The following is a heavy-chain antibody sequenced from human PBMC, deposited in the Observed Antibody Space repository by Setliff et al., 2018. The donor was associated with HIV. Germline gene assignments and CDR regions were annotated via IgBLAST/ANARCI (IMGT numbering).Heavy chain of an antibody. V-gene: IGHV1-69*10. CDR1: GGTFSSYA. D-gene: IGHD5-12*01. Sequence: AVKVSRQAPGGTFSSYAIRWGRQAPGQGLEWMGGIIPILGIANSAQKFQGRVTLTEDTSTGTDYMELSGLRSEATAVYYGATAGNGGWLRTTPDYWGQGTQVTVSS. CDR2: IIPILGIA. CDR3: ATAGNGGWLRTTPDY. J-gene: IGHJ4*02.